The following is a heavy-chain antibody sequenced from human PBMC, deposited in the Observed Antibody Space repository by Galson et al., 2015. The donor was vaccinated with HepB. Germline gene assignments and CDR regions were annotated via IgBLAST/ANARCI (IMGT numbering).Heavy chain of an antibody. CDR2: IYPGDSDT. Sequence: QSGAEVKKSGESLKISCKGSGYSFTSYWIGWVRQMPGKGLEWMGIIYPGDSDTRYSPSFQGQVTISADKSISTAYLQWSSLKASDTAMYYCARPVYSSGWSKTYYFDYWGQGTLVTVSS. CDR3: ARPVYSSGWSKTYYFDY. CDR1: GYSFTSYW. J-gene: IGHJ4*02. D-gene: IGHD6-19*01. V-gene: IGHV5-51*01.